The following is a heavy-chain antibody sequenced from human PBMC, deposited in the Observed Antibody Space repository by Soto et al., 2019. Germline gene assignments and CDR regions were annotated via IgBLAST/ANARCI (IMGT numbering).Heavy chain of an antibody. CDR2: IYYSGST. J-gene: IGHJ6*02. CDR1: GGSISSGGYY. CDR3: ARAATVTTYFHYYYGMDV. V-gene: IGHV4-31*03. Sequence: SETLSLTCTVSGGSISSGGYYWSWIRQHPGKGLEWIGYIYYSGSTYYNQSLKSRVTISVDTSKNQFSLKLSSVTAADTAVYYCARAATVTTYFHYYYGMDVWGQGTTVTVSS. D-gene: IGHD4-17*01.